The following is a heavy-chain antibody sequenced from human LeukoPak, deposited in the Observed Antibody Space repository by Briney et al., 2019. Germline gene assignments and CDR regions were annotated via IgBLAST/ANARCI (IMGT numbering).Heavy chain of an antibody. CDR3: AKGKGSSGWFD. J-gene: IGHJ4*02. D-gene: IGHD6-19*01. CDR1: GFTFSSYA. V-gene: IGHV3-23*01. CDR2: ISGSGGST. Sequence: GGSLRLSCAASGFTFSSYAMSWVRQAPGKGLEWVSAISGSGGSTYYADSVKGRFTISRDNSKNTLYLQVNSLRAEDTAVYYCAKGKGSSGWFDWGQGTLVTVSS.